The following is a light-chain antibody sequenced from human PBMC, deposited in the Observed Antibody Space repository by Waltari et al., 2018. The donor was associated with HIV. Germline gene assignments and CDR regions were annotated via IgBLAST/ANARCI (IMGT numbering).Light chain of an antibody. CDR3: MIWHSSAWV. V-gene: IGLV5-45*01. CDR1: SGINVGTSR. CDR2: YKSDSDK. Sequence: QAVLTQPASLSASPGASASLTCTLRSGINVGTSRIYWYQQKPGSPPQYLLRYKSDSDKQTGSGVPSRFSGSKDASANAGILLISGLQSEDEADYYCMIWHSSAWVFGGGTKLTVL. J-gene: IGLJ3*02.